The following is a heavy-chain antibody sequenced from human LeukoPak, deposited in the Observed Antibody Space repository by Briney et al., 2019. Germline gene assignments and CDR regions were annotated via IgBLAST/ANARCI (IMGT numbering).Heavy chain of an antibody. CDR1: GGSISSSSYY. Sequence: SETLSLTCIVPGGSISSSSYYWAWIRQSPGKGLEWIGTFSSGGSAYCNPSLTSRVSISKDTSDNQFSLRLYSVTAADTAVYYCARKQTGTMYDVWGQGTLVTVSS. CDR3: ARKQTGTMYDV. D-gene: IGHD1-7*01. V-gene: IGHV4-39*07. J-gene: IGHJ4*02. CDR2: FSSGGSA.